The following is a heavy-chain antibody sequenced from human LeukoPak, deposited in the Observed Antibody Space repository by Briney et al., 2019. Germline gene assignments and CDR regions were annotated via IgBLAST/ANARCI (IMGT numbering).Heavy chain of an antibody. CDR2: IYYSGST. CDR1: GGSISSSSYY. Sequence: SETLSLTCTVSGGSISSSSYYWGWIRQPPGKGLEWIGSIYYSGSTYYNPSLKSRVTISVDTSKNQFSLKLSSVTAADTAVDYCARHAGGSGWYPSAFDSWGQGTLVTVSS. D-gene: IGHD6-19*01. V-gene: IGHV4-39*01. CDR3: ARHAGGSGWYPSAFDS. J-gene: IGHJ4*02.